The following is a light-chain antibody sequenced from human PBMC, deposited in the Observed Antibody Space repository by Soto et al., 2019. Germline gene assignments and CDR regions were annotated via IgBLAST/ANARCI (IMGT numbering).Light chain of an antibody. Sequence: QAVVTQSPSASASLGASVKLTCTLSSGHSNYAIAWHQQQPEKGPRYLMKVNSDGSHRKGDGIPDRFSGSSSGAQRYLTISSLQSDDEADYYCQTWGTGLRVFGTGTKVTVL. CDR3: QTWGTGLRV. J-gene: IGLJ1*01. CDR1: SGHSNYA. CDR2: VNSDGSH. V-gene: IGLV4-69*01.